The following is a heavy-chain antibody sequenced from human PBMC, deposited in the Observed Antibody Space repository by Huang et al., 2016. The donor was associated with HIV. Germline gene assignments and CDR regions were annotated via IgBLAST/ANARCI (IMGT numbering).Heavy chain of an antibody. D-gene: IGHD6-6*01. CDR1: GATFSTYA. J-gene: IGHJ6*02. CDR2: IIPIFGTA. CDR3: ARGRTRSSLYDSYYGLDV. Sequence: QVQLVQSGAEVKKPGSSVKVSCKASGATFSTYAISWVRQAPGQGLEWMGGIIPIFGTANYAQKFQGTVTITADEFTSTAYMELSSLRSEDTALYYCARGRTRSSLYDSYYGLDVWGQGTTVTVSS. V-gene: IGHV1-69*01.